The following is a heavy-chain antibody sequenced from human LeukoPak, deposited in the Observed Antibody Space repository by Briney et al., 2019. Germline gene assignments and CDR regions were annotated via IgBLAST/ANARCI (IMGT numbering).Heavy chain of an antibody. CDR3: ARDESVTGPTTFDF. D-gene: IGHD6-19*01. CDR2: INTDGSDT. J-gene: IGHJ4*02. V-gene: IGHV3-74*01. Sequence: GGSLRLSCAASGFTFRRYWMHWVRQAPGKGPVWVSRINTDGSDTIYADSVKGRFTISRDNAKNTLFLQMNSLRAEDTAVYYCARDESVTGPTTFDFWGQGTLVTVSS. CDR1: GFTFRRYW.